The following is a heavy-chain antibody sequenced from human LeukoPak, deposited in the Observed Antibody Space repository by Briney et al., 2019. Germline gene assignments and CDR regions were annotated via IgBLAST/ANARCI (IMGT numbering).Heavy chain of an antibody. CDR3: ARGRPTYYYDSSTYYYGSSYNWFDP. CDR2: MKPNSGNT. V-gene: IGHV1-8*01. CDR1: GYTFTSYD. Sequence: ASVKVFCKASGYTFTSYDINWVRQATGQGLEWMGRMKPNSGNTDYAQKFQGRVTMTRNTSISTAYMELSSLRSEDTAVYYCARGRPTYYYDSSTYYYGSSYNWFDPWGQGTLVTVSS. J-gene: IGHJ5*02. D-gene: IGHD3-22*01.